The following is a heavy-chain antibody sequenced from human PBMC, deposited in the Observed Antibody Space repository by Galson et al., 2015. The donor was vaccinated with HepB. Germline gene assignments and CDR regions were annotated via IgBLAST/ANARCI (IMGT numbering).Heavy chain of an antibody. CDR2: IKSKTDGGTT. Sequence: SLRLSCAASGFTFSNAWMSWVRQAPGKGLEWVGRIKSKTDGGTTDYAAPVKGRFTISRDDSKNTLYLQMNSLKTEDTAVYYCTTEGYYYGSGLFDYWGQGTLVTVSS. CDR1: GFTFSNAW. J-gene: IGHJ4*02. V-gene: IGHV3-15*01. D-gene: IGHD3-10*01. CDR3: TTEGYYYGSGLFDY.